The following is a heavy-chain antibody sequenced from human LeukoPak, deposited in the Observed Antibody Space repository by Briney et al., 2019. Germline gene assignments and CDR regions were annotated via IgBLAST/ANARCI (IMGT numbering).Heavy chain of an antibody. D-gene: IGHD3-16*01. Sequence: ASVKVSCKASGGTFSSYAISWVRQAPGQGLEWMGWINPNSGGTNYAQKFQGRVTMTRDTSISTAYMELSRLRSDDTAVYYCARGSSYDYVWGSLYYFDYWGQGTLVTVSS. V-gene: IGHV1-2*02. CDR3: ARGSSYDYVWGSLYYFDY. CDR1: GGTFSSYA. J-gene: IGHJ4*02. CDR2: INPNSGGT.